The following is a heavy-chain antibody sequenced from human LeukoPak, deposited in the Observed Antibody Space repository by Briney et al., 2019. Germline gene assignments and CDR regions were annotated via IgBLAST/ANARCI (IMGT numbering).Heavy chain of an antibody. CDR3: GGYSGYRRAFDI. CDR1: GFTFSSYW. J-gene: IGHJ3*02. Sequence: GGSLRLSCAASGFTFSSYWMNWARQAPGKGLEWVSAISGSGGSTYYADSVKGRFTISRDNSKNTLYLQMNSLRAEDTAVYYCGGYSGYRRAFDIWGHGTMVTVSS. V-gene: IGHV3-23*01. D-gene: IGHD5-12*01. CDR2: ISGSGGST.